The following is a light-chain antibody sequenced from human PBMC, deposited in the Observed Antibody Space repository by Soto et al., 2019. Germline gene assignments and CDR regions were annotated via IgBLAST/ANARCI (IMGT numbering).Light chain of an antibody. CDR1: QSVLYNANDKNY. CDR3: QPYYRDHAS. Sequence: DIVMTQSPDSLAVSLGERATLNCKSSQSVLYNANDKNYLAWYQKKTGQPPKLLIYWASTRESGVPDRLSGSGSGTDFTLTITSLQAEDVSLYYCQPYYRDHASFGPGTKLDIK. CDR2: WAS. J-gene: IGKJ3*01. V-gene: IGKV4-1*01.